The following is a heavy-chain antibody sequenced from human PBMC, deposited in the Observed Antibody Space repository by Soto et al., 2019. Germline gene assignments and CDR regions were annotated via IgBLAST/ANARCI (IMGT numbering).Heavy chain of an antibody. CDR3: ARQGQLSHYCYYGMDV. CDR2: IWYDGSNK. Sequence: QVQLVESGGGVVQPGRSLRLSCAASGFTFSSYGMHWVRQAPGKGLEWVAVIWYDGSNKYYADSVKGRFTISRDNSKNTLYRQMNSLRAEDTAVYYCARQGQLSHYCYYGMDVWGQGTTVTVSS. V-gene: IGHV3-33*01. D-gene: IGHD1-1*01. J-gene: IGHJ6*02. CDR1: GFTFSSYG.